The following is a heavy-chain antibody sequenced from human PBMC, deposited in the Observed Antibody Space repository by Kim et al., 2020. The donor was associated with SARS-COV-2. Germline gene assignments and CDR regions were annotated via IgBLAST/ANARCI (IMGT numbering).Heavy chain of an antibody. J-gene: IGHJ4*02. V-gene: IGHV3-30*18. CDR2: ISYDGSNK. Sequence: GGSLRLSCAASGFIFSSYGMHWVRQAPGKGLEWVAVISYDGSNKYYADSVKGRFTISRDNSKNTLFLQMNSLRPEDTAVYYCAKDQEAVVTSRVGDYWGQGNLVTVSS. CDR1: GFIFSSYG. CDR3: AKDQEAVVTSRVGDY. D-gene: IGHD2-21*02.